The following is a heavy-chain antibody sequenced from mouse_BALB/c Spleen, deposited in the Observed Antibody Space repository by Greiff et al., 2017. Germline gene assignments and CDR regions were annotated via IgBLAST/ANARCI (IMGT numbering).Heavy chain of an antibody. V-gene: IGHV5-4*02. J-gene: IGHJ3*01. CDR3: ARDQEVRRPWFAY. CDR2: ISDGGSCT. Sequence: EVQGVESGGGLVQPGGSLKLSCAASGFTFSDYYMSWVRQTPDKRLEWVATISDGGSCTYYPDSVKGRFTISRDNAKNNLYLQMSSLKSEDTAMYYCARDQEVRRPWFAYWGQGTLVTVSA. CDR1: GFTFSDYY. D-gene: IGHD2-14*01.